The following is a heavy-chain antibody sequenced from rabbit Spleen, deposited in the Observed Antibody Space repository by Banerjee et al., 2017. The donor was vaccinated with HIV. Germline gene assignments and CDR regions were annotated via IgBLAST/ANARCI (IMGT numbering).Heavy chain of an antibody. V-gene: IGHV1S45*01. J-gene: IGHJ2*01. Sequence: QEQLVESGGGLVKPGASLTLTCTVSGFSFSSNWICWVRQAPGKGLEWIACIDISDGDTDYANWPKGRFTISKASSTTVTLKMTSLTAADTATYFCARNYVNVFDPWGPGTLVTVS. CDR1: GFSFSSNW. CDR3: ARNYVNVFDP. D-gene: IGHD1-1*01. CDR2: IDISDGDT.